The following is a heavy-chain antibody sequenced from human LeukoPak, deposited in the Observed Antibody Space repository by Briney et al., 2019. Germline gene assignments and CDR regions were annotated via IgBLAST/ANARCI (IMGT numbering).Heavy chain of an antibody. CDR3: ARCRDGGRGEAADF. CDR1: GGSISSENYY. J-gene: IGHJ4*02. CDR2: IYDSAST. V-gene: IGHV4-39*07. Sequence: SETLSLTCTVSGGSISSENYYWGWMRQTPGKGLDWIGSIYDSASTNYNPSLKSRVTISLGTSKNQVSLRLTSVTAADTAVYYCARCRDGGRGEAADFWGPGTLVTVSS. D-gene: IGHD4-23*01.